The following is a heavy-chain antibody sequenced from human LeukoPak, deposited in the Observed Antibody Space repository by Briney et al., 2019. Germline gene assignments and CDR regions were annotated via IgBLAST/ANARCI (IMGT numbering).Heavy chain of an antibody. Sequence: GGSLRLSCAASGFTVSSNYMSWVRQAPGKGLEWVSVIYSGGSTYYADSVKGRFTISRDNSKNTLYLQMNSLRAEDTAVYYCARRTGPNWFDPWGQGTLVTVSS. V-gene: IGHV3-66*04. CDR1: GFTVSSNY. D-gene: IGHD3/OR15-3a*01. CDR2: IYSGGST. J-gene: IGHJ5*02. CDR3: ARRTGPNWFDP.